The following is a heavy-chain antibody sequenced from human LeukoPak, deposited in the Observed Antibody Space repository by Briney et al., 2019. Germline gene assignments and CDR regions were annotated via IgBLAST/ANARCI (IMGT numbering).Heavy chain of an antibody. V-gene: IGHV5-51*01. D-gene: IGHD4-17*01. CDR3: ARRQGMTTAYFDY. CDR1: GSRFTSYW. CDR2: IYPGDSDT. J-gene: IGHJ4*02. Sequence: GASLKISCKGSGSRFTSYWIGWGRQMPGKGLEGMGIIYPGDSDTRYSPSFHGQVTISADKSISTAYRQWSSLKAADTAMYYCARRQGMTTAYFDYWGQGTLVSVFS.